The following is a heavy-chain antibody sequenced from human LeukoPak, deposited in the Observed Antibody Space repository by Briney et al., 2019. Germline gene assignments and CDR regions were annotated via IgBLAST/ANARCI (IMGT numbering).Heavy chain of an antibody. D-gene: IGHD1-20*01. Sequence: AGGSLRLSCAASGLTFSSYDMSWVRQAPGKGPGWVSTISGSGGSTYYADSVEGRFTIYRDNTKHTLYLQINSWRAEHTAVCYCARMVTGTILQWGEGALVTVSS. CDR1: GLTFSSYD. V-gene: IGHV3-23*01. CDR3: ARMVTGTILQ. CDR2: ISGSGGST. J-gene: IGHJ4*02.